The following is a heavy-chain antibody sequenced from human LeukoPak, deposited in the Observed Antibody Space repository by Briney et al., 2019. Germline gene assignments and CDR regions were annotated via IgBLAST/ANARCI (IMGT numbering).Heavy chain of an antibody. J-gene: IGHJ3*02. D-gene: IGHD1-26*01. CDR1: GGSISSGGYY. Sequence: SETLSLTCTVSGGSISSGGYYWSWIRQPPGKGLEWIGYIYHSGSTYYNPSLKSRVTISVDRSKNQFSLKLSSVTAADTAVYYCARAHSGSYYSGVRDDAFDIWGQGTMVTVSS. CDR3: ARAHSGSYYSGVRDDAFDI. CDR2: IYHSGST. V-gene: IGHV4-30-2*01.